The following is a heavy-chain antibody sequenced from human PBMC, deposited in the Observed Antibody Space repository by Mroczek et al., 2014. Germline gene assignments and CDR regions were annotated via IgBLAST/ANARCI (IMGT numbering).Heavy chain of an antibody. J-gene: IGHJ4*02. V-gene: IGHV3-30*18. D-gene: IGHD3-3*01. CDR3: AKESGEYDFWSGYDEQLDY. CDR2: ISYDGSNK. CDR1: GFTFSSYG. Sequence: QVQLVQSGGGVVQPGRSLRLSCAASGFTFSSYGMHWVRQAPGKGLEWVAVISYDGSNKYYADSVKGRFTISRDNSKNTLYLQMNSLRAEDTAVYYCAKESGEYDFWSGYDEQLDYWGQGTPGPPSP.